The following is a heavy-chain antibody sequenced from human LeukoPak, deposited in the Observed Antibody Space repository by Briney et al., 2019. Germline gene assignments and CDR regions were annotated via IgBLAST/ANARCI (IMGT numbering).Heavy chain of an antibody. D-gene: IGHD6-13*01. Sequence: PGGSLRLSCAASGFPFSDYYMSWIRQAPGKGLEWVSYISSSGSTIYYADSVKGRFTISRDNAKNSLYLQMNSLRAEDTAVYYCARDTRIAAAGKGFYYYYYYMDVWGKGTTVTVSS. J-gene: IGHJ6*03. CDR1: GFPFSDYY. CDR3: ARDTRIAAAGKGFYYYYYYMDV. V-gene: IGHV3-11*04. CDR2: ISSSGSTI.